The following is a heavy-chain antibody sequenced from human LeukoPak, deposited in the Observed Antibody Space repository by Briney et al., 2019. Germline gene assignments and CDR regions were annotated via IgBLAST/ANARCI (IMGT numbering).Heavy chain of an antibody. CDR1: GFTFSSHA. Sequence: GGSLRLSCAASGFTFSSHAMSWVRQAPGKGLEWVSGISGSGGYTYYADSVKGRFTISRDNAKNSLYLQMNSLRAEDTAVYYCARAPDYTSRFHYSDSSDSQVKEAYWGQGTLVTVSS. V-gene: IGHV3-23*01. CDR3: ARAPDYTSRFHYSDSSDSQVKEAY. J-gene: IGHJ4*02. D-gene: IGHD3-22*01. CDR2: ISGSGGYT.